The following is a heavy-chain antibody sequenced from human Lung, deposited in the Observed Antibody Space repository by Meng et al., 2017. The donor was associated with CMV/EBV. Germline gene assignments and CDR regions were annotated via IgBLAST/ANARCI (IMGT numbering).Heavy chain of an antibody. J-gene: IGHJ4*02. D-gene: IGHD3-10*01. CDR2: ISWNSGTI. Sequence: GGSXRLSCAASGFTFDDHAMHWVRQAPGKGLEWVSGISWNSGTIDYADSVKGRFTISRDNAKTSLYLEMNSLRAEDMAFYYCAKGSYSLAGCYFDYWGQGXLVTVSS. CDR3: AKGSYSLAGCYFDY. V-gene: IGHV3-9*03. CDR1: GFTFDDHA.